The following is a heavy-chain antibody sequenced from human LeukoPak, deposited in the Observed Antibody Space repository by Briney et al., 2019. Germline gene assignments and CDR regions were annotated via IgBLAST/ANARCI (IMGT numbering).Heavy chain of an antibody. V-gene: IGHV3-13*01. D-gene: IGHD3-10*01. J-gene: IGHJ3*02. CDR1: GFTFSSYD. CDR3: ARAMAGGVAFDI. Sequence: GGSLRPSCAASGFTFSSYDMHWVRQATGKGLEWVSAIGTAGDTYYPGSVKGRFTISRENAKNSLYLQMNSLRAGGTAVYYCARAMAGGVAFDIWGRGTMVTVSS. CDR2: IGTAGDT.